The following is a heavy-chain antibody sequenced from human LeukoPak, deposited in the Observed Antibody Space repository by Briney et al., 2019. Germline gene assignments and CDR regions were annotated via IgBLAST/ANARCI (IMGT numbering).Heavy chain of an antibody. CDR3: AKYQGYSYGYGDY. CDR1: GFTFSTYG. CDR2: ISSDGSNK. Sequence: GGSLRLSCAASGFTFSTYGMHWVRQAPGKGLEWVAVISSDGSNKNYADSVKGRFTISRDNSKSTLYLQMNSLRAEDTAVYYCAKYQGYSYGYGDYWGQGTLVTVSS. J-gene: IGHJ4*02. D-gene: IGHD5-18*01. V-gene: IGHV3-30*18.